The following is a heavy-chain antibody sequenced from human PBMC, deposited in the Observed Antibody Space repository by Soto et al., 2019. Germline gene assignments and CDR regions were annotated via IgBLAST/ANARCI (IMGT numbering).Heavy chain of an antibody. J-gene: IGHJ6*01. CDR2: INPNNGGT. V-gene: IGHV1-2*02. D-gene: IGHD3-10*01. CDR3: ARRGDYYYYYAMDV. Sequence: QVQLVQSGAEVKKPGASVKVSCKASGYTFSDFYIHWVRQAPGQGLEWMGWINPNNGGTNYAQKFKGRVTMTRDTSITTAYMELSSLTSDDTAVYYCARRGDYYYYYAMDVW. CDR1: GYTFSDFY.